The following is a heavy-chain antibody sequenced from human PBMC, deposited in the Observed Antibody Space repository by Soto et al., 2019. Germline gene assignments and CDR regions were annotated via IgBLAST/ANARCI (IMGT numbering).Heavy chain of an antibody. CDR3: ARVTSYYHDSSGYYGGACDI. CDR1: GYSFTSYW. J-gene: IGHJ3*02. D-gene: IGHD3-22*01. Sequence: PGESLKISCKGSGYSFTSYWIGWVRQMPGKGLEWMGIIYPGDSDTRYSPSFQGQVTISADKSISTAYLQWSSLKASDTAMYYCARVTSYYHDSSGYYGGACDIWGQGTMVTVSS. CDR2: IYPGDSDT. V-gene: IGHV5-51*01.